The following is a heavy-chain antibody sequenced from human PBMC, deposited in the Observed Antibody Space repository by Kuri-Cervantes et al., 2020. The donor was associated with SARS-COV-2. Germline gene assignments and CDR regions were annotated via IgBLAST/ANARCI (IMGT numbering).Heavy chain of an antibody. CDR1: GGXFSGYY. Sequence: SETLSLTXAVYGGXFSGYYWSWIRQPPGKGLEWIGEINXXGSTNYNPSLKSRVTISVDTSKNQFSLKLSSVTAADTAXXXCARXGVGXAMGADYWGQGTLVTVSS. CDR3: ARXGVGXAMGADY. J-gene: IGHJ4*02. D-gene: IGHD5-18*01. V-gene: IGHV4-34*01. CDR2: INXXGST.